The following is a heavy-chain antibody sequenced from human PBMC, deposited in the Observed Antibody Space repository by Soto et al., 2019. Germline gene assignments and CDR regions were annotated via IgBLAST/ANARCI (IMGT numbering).Heavy chain of an antibody. CDR2: IKSNTDGGTA. V-gene: IGHV3-15*01. CDR3: TTLNYGVDV. J-gene: IGHJ6*02. Sequence: GGSLRLSCAASGFSFSNAWMSWVRQLPGEGLEWVGHIKSNTDGGTADYAAPVKGRFTISRDDSKNTLYLQMNSLKTEDTAMFYCTTLNYGVDVWGQGTTVTVSS. CDR1: GFSFSNAW.